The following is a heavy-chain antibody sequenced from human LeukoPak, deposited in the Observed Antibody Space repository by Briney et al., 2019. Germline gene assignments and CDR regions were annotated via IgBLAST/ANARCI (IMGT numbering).Heavy chain of an antibody. V-gene: IGHV4-59*08. Sequence: SETLSLTCTVSGGSISSYYWSWIRQPPGKGMEWIGYIYYSGSTNYNPSLKRRVTISVDTSKNQFSLKLSSVAAADTAVYYCARAYYYDSSRYPLFDYWGQGTLVTVSS. CDR1: GGSISSYY. CDR3: ARAYYYDSSRYPLFDY. J-gene: IGHJ4*02. CDR2: IYYSGST. D-gene: IGHD3-22*01.